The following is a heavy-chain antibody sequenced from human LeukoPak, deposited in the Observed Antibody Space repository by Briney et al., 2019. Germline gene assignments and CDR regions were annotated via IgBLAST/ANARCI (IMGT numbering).Heavy chain of an antibody. D-gene: IGHD4-11*01. Sequence: GASVKVSCKASGYTFTSYGISWVRQAPGQGLEWMGWISAYNGNTNYAQKLQGRVTMTTDTSTSTAYMELRSLRSDDTAVYYCAASSVKGDYRAVYFDYWGQGTLVTVSS. J-gene: IGHJ4*02. CDR2: ISAYNGNT. V-gene: IGHV1-18*01. CDR1: GYTFTSYG. CDR3: AASSVKGDYRAVYFDY.